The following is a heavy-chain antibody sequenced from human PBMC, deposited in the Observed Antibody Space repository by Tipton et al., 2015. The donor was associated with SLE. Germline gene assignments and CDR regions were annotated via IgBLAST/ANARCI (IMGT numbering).Heavy chain of an antibody. J-gene: IGHJ4*02. D-gene: IGHD6-19*01. Sequence: GLVKPSQTLSLTCVISGDSVSSNSAAWNWIRQSPSRGLEWLGRTCYRSKWYNDYALSVKSRITINPDTSKNQFSLQLNSVTPEDTAAYYCARGALRYLAVAYFDYWGQGTLVTVSS. V-gene: IGHV6-1*01. CDR2: TCYRSKWYN. CDR3: ARGALRYLAVAYFDY. CDR1: GDSVSSNSAA.